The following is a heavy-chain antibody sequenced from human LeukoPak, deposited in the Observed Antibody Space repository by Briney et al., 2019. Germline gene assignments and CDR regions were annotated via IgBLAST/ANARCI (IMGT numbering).Heavy chain of an antibody. D-gene: IGHD5-18*01. CDR3: ARDRGYSYAKTFDY. J-gene: IGHJ4*02. CDR1: GYTFINYN. Sequence: ASVKVSCKASGYTFINYNINWVRQATGQGLEWMGIINPSGGSTSYAQKFQGRVTMTRDMSTSTVYMELSSLRSEDTAVYYCARDRGYSYAKTFDYWGQGTLVTVSS. V-gene: IGHV1-46*01. CDR2: INPSGGST.